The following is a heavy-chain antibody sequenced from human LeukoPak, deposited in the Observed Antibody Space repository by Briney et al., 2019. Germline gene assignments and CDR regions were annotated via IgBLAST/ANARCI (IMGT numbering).Heavy chain of an antibody. V-gene: IGHV3-30-3*01. J-gene: IGHJ4*02. Sequence: GGSLRLSCAASGFTFSSYAMHWVSQAPGKGLEWVAVISYDGSNKYYADSVKGRFTISRDNSKNTLHLQMNSLRAEDTAVYYCAKGRAVVPAAPLGYWGQGTLVTVSS. D-gene: IGHD2-2*01. CDR2: ISYDGSNK. CDR3: AKGRAVVPAAPLGY. CDR1: GFTFSSYA.